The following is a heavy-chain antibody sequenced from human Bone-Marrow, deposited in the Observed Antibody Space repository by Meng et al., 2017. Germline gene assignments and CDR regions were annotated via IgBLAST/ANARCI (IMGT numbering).Heavy chain of an antibody. D-gene: IGHD3-22*01. V-gene: IGHV5-51*01. CDR2: IHPGDSTA. J-gene: IGHJ4*02. CDR1: GYDFNTYW. CDR3: AKRAGRTYFDSFGYYYYFDY. Sequence: GESLKISCAISGYDFNTYWIAWVRQMPEKGLEWMGVIHPGDSTAEYSTSFEGQVTISADKSTSTAYLQWDNLEASDTAMYYCAKRAGRTYFDSFGYYYYFDYWGQGTLVTVSS.